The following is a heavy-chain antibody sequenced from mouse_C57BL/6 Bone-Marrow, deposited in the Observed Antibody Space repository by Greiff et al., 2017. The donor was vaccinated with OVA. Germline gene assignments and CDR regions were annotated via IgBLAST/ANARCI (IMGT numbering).Heavy chain of an antibody. D-gene: IGHD1-1*01. J-gene: IGHJ1*03. V-gene: IGHV2-2*01. CDR3: ASSYYSGSSYPWYFDV. Sequence: VQLQQSGPGLVQPSQSLSITCTVSGFSLTSYGVHWVRQSPGKGLEWLGVIWSGGSTAYNAAFISSLSISTDNSTCHVSFTMNSLLAYDTATFFGASSYYSGSSYPWYFDVWGTGTTVTVSS. CDR2: IWSGGST. CDR1: GFSLTSYG.